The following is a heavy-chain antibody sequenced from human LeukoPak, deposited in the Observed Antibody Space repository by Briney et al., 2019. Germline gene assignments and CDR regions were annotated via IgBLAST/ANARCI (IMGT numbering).Heavy chain of an antibody. CDR1: DFTFRIYG. J-gene: IGHJ6*03. Sequence: GGSLRLSCAASDFTFRIYGIHWVRQAPGKGLEWVAFIRYDGSNKYYTDSVKGRFTISRDNSKNSLYLQMNSLRAEDTAVYYCARVPWSGYYDGSYYYYYMDVWGKGTTVTVSS. V-gene: IGHV3-30*02. D-gene: IGHD3-3*01. CDR3: ARVPWSGYYDGSYYYYYMDV. CDR2: IRYDGSNK.